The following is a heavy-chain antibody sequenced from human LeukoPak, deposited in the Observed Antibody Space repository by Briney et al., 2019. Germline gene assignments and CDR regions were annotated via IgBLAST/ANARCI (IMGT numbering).Heavy chain of an antibody. CDR1: GGSISIYY. CDR3: ARGSLNYYDSSGLDY. D-gene: IGHD3-22*01. V-gene: IGHV4-4*07. CDR2: IYTSGST. Sequence: PSETLSLTCTVSGGSISIYYWSWIRQPAGKGLEWIGRIYTSGSTNYNPSLKSRVTMSADTSKNQFSLKLSSVTAADTAVYYCARGSLNYYDSSGLDYWGQGTLVTVSS. J-gene: IGHJ4*02.